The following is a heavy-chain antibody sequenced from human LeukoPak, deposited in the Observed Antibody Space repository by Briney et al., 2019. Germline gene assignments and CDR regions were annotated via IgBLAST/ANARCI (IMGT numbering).Heavy chain of an antibody. D-gene: IGHD6-19*01. V-gene: IGHV4-39*07. CDR3: AREMNSSGWYRFGNAFDI. J-gene: IGHJ3*02. CDR2: IYYSGST. CDR1: GGSISSSSYY. Sequence: SETLSLTCTVSGGSISSSSYYWGWIRQPPGKGLEWIGSIYYSGSTYYNPSLKSRVTISVDTSKNQFSLKLSSVTAADTAVYYCAREMNSSGWYRFGNAFDIWGQGTMVTVSS.